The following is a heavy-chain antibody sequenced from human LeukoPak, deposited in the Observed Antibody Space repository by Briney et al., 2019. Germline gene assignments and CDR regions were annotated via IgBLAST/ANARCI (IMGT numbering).Heavy chain of an antibody. CDR1: GFTFSSYA. CDR3: ARADGYSSWFVH. V-gene: IGHV3-23*01. CDR2: ISGSGGST. Sequence: GGSLRLSCAASGFTFSSYAMSWVRQAPGKGLEWVSGISGSGGSTYYADSMKGRFTISRDNSKNTLDLQMNSLRDEGTGVYYCARADGYSSWFVHWGQGTLVTVSS. J-gene: IGHJ5*02. D-gene: IGHD5-18*01.